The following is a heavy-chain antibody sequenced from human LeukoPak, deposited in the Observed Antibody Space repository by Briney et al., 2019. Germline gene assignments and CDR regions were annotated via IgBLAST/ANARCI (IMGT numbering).Heavy chain of an antibody. CDR1: GDSVSSNSVT. J-gene: IGHJ5*02. CDR2: TYYRSAWYN. D-gene: IGHD2-2*01. V-gene: IGHV6-1*01. CDR3: ARRLTQYDCFDP. Sequence: SQTLSLTCAISGDSVSSNSVTWNWIRQSPSRGLEWLGRTYYRSAWYNDYAVSVRGRITVNPDTSKSQFSLHLNSVTPEDTAVYYCARRLTQYDCFDPWGQGILVTVSS.